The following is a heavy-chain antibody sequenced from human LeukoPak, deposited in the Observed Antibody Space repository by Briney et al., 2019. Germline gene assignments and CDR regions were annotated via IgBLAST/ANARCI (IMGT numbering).Heavy chain of an antibody. V-gene: IGHV3-23*01. CDR2: IGGSGTYT. D-gene: IGHD6-13*01. Sequence: GGSLRLSCAASGFTFSSYAMSWVRQAPGKGLEWVSAIGGSGTYTFYADSVKGRFTMSRDNSENTLYLQMNSLRAEDTAIYYCAKGGIAGAPRGFDPWGQGTLVTVYS. CDR1: GFTFSSYA. CDR3: AKGGIAGAPRGFDP. J-gene: IGHJ5*02.